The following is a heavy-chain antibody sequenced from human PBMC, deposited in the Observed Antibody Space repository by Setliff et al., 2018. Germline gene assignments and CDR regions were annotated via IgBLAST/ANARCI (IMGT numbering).Heavy chain of an antibody. J-gene: IGHJ4*02. V-gene: IGHV4-38-2*01. D-gene: IGHD4-17*01. CDR2: IGHTGSI. Sequence: ASETLSLTCAVSGYSISSGYIWGWIRQPPGKGLEWVGNIGHTGSINYNPSLKSRLTISRDTSKNQFSPKLTSVTAADTAVYYCAGGRRYDYGWDFDYWGQGTLVTVSS. CDR3: AGGRRYDYGWDFDY. CDR1: GYSISSGYI.